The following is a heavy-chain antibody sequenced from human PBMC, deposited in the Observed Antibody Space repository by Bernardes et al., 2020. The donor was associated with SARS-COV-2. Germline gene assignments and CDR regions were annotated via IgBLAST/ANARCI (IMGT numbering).Heavy chain of an antibody. Sequence: GGSLRLSCAASGFTFSSYGMYWVRQAPGKGLEWVAVISYDGSNKYYADSVKGRFTISRDNSKNTLYLQMNSLRAEDTAVYYCAKDLLFPDYDILTTGGGYYYYYGMDVWGQGTTVTISS. V-gene: IGHV3-30*18. CDR1: GFTFSSYG. CDR3: AKDLLFPDYDILTTGGGYYYYYGMDV. CDR2: ISYDGSNK. D-gene: IGHD3-9*01. J-gene: IGHJ6*02.